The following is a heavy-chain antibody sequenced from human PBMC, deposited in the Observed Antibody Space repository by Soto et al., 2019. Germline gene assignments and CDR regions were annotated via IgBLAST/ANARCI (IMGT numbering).Heavy chain of an antibody. CDR2: INPSGGST. CDR1: GYTFTSYY. Sequence: ASVKVSCKASGYTFTSYYIHWVRQAPGQGLEWMGIINPSGGSTSYAQKFQGRVTMTRDTSTSTVYMELSSLRSEDTAVYYCAREPRPIAAAGTPSDYWGQGALVTVSS. D-gene: IGHD6-13*01. J-gene: IGHJ4*02. V-gene: IGHV1-46*01. CDR3: AREPRPIAAAGTPSDY.